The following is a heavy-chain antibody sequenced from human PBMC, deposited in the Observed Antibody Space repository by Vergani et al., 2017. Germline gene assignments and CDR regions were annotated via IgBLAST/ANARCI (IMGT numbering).Heavy chain of an antibody. D-gene: IGHD2-2*01. CDR2: INPNSGGT. CDR1: GYTFTGYY. V-gene: IGHV1-2*04. Sequence: QVQLVQSGAEVKKPGASVKVSCKASGYTFTGYYMHWVRQAPGQGLEGMGWINPNSGGTNYAQKFQDWVTMTRDTSISTAYMELSRLRSDDTAGYYWARDGSSTSYLYYYYGMDVWGQGTTVTVSS. J-gene: IGHJ6*02. CDR3: ARDGSSTSYLYYYYGMDV.